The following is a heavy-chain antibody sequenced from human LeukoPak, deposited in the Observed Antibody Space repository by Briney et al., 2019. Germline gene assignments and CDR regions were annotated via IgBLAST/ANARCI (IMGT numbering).Heavy chain of an antibody. CDR2: IYTTGST. CDR1: GGSISSGSYY. D-gene: IGHD2-15*01. Sequence: SQTLSLTCTVSGGSISSGSYYWRWIRQPAGKGLEWIGRIYTTGSTNYNPSLKSRVTISVDTSKNQFSLKLSSVTAADTAVYYCAREVFCSGGSCYSSYWSDPWGQGTLVTVSS. J-gene: IGHJ5*02. CDR3: AREVFCSGGSCYSSYWSDP. V-gene: IGHV4-61*02.